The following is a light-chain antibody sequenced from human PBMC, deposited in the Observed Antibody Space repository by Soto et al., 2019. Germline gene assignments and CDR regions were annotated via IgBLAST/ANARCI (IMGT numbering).Light chain of an antibody. Sequence: DIQMTPSPSSLSASVGDRVTITCRASQSISSYLNWYQQKPGKAPKLLIYAASSLQSGVPSRFSGSGSGTDFTLNISSLQPEDFATYYCQQSYATPRTFGQGTKVDIK. CDR2: AAS. J-gene: IGKJ1*01. CDR1: QSISSY. V-gene: IGKV1-39*01. CDR3: QQSYATPRT.